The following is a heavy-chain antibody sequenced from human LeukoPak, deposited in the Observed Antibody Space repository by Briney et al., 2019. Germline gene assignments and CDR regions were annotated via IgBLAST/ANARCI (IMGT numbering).Heavy chain of an antibody. Sequence: PGGSLRLSCAASGFTFSSYAMSWVRQAPGKGLEWVSVIYSGGSTYYADSVRGRFTISRDNSKNTLYLQMNSLRAEDTAVYYCASSNWYGHFDYWGQGTLVTVSS. J-gene: IGHJ4*02. CDR3: ASSNWYGHFDY. V-gene: IGHV3-66*01. D-gene: IGHD6-13*01. CDR2: IYSGGST. CDR1: GFTFSSYA.